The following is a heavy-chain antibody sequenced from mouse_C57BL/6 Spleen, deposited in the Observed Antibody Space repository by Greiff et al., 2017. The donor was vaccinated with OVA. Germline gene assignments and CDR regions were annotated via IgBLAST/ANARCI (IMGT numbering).Heavy chain of an antibody. Sequence: ESGPGLVKPSQSLSLTCSVTGYSITSGYYWNWIRQFPGNKLEWMGYISYDGSNNYNPSLKNRISITRDTSKNQFFLKLNSVTTEDTATYYCARGYYGNAMDYWGQGTSVTVSS. CDR2: ISYDGSN. CDR1: GYSITSGYY. V-gene: IGHV3-6*01. D-gene: IGHD2-1*01. J-gene: IGHJ4*01. CDR3: ARGYYGNAMDY.